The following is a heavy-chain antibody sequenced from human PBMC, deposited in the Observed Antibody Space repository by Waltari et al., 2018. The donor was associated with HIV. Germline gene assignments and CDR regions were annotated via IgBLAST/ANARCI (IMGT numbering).Heavy chain of an antibody. CDR3: ARRKADISHFDY. CDR2: IYYSGST. V-gene: IGHV4-39*01. J-gene: IGHJ4*02. Sequence: QLQLQESGPGLVKPSETLSLTCTVSGGSISSSSYYWGWIRQPPGKGLEWIGSIYYSGSTYTVPTLKRRGPISVDTSKNQCSLKLSSVTAADTAVYYCARRKADISHFDYWGQGTLVTVSS. D-gene: IGHD3-9*01. CDR1: GGSISSSSYY.